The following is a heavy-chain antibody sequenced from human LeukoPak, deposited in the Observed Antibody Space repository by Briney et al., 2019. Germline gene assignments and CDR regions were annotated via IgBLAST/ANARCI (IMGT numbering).Heavy chain of an antibody. CDR1: GYTFSSYA. CDR2: SDAGNGYT. D-gene: IGHD2-15*01. Sequence: ASVKVSCKASGYTFSSYAMHWVRQAPGQRLEWMGWSDAGNGYTKYSQEFQGRVTITRDTSASTAYMELSSLRSEDMAVYYCVRGQGYLIDYRGQGTLVTVSS. CDR3: VRGQGYLIDY. J-gene: IGHJ4*02. V-gene: IGHV1-3*02.